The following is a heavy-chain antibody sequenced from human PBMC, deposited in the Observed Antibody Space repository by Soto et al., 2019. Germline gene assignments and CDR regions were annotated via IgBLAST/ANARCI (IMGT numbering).Heavy chain of an antibody. J-gene: IGHJ4*02. CDR3: ARGSYDYIWGRTNPFDY. Sequence: QVQLVQSGAEVKKPGASVKVSCKASGYTFTSYDINWVRQATGQGREWMGWMNPNSGNTGYAQKFQGRVTMTRNTSISTAYMELSSLRSEDTAVYYCARGSYDYIWGRTNPFDYWGQGTLVTVSS. CDR1: GYTFTSYD. D-gene: IGHD3-16*01. V-gene: IGHV1-8*01. CDR2: MNPNSGNT.